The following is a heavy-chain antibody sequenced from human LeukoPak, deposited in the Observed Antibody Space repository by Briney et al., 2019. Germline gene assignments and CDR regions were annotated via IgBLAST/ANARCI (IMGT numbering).Heavy chain of an antibody. D-gene: IGHD6-13*01. CDR1: GFTFGDYG. J-gene: IGHJ4*02. CDR3: AKSSSWTYHYLDY. Sequence: PGRSLRLFCSASGFTFGDYGINWARQAPGKGLEWVSAIRGSGGSTYYADSVKGRFTISRDNSMNTLSLQMNSLRAEDTALYYCAKSSSWTYHYLDYWGQGALVTVSS. CDR2: IRGSGGST. V-gene: IGHV3-23*01.